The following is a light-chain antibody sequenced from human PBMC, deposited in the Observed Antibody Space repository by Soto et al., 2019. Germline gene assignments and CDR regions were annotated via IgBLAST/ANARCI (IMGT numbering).Light chain of an antibody. J-gene: IGLJ1*01. CDR1: SSNIGAGYD. CDR2: GNS. CDR3: QSYDSSLSALYV. Sequence: QSVLTQPPSVSGAPGQRVTISCTGSSSNIGAGYDVHWYQQLPGTAPKLLIYGNSNRPSGVPDRFSGSKSGTSASLAITGLQADDEADDYCQSYDSSLSALYVFGTGNKLTVL. V-gene: IGLV1-40*01.